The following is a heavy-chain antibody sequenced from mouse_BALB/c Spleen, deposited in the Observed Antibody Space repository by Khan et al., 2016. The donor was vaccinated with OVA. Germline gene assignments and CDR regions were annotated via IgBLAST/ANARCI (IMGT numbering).Heavy chain of an antibody. V-gene: IGHV1-61*01. CDR2: IHPSDSET. CDR1: GYSFTSYW. J-gene: IGHJ1*01. Sequence: QVQLQQPGAELVRPGGSVKLSCKASGYSFTSYWMNWMKQRPGQGLEWIGIIHPSDSETRLNQRFRDKATLTVDKSSSTAYMQLNSPTSEGSAVYYCARGTTTSYWYFDVWGAGTTVTVSS. CDR3: ARGTTTSYWYFDV. D-gene: IGHD1-1*01.